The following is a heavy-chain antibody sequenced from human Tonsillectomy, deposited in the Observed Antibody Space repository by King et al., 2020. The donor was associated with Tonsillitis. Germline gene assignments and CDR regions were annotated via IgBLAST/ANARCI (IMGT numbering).Heavy chain of an antibody. V-gene: IGHV3-21*01. Sequence: QLVQSGGGMVKPGGSLRLSCVASGFTFGSHTMNWVRQAPGKGLEWVSSISGGSSFIYYADSMKGQFTISRDNAKNSLYLQLNGLRVEDTAVYYCVRDGISSISFDSWGQGTLVTVSS. CDR3: VRDGISSISFDS. CDR1: GFTFGSHT. J-gene: IGHJ4*02. CDR2: ISGGSSFI. D-gene: IGHD6-6*01.